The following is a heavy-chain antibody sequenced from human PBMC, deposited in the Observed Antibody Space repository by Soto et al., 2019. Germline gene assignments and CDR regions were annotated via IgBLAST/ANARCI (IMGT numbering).Heavy chain of an antibody. CDR2: ISSGGSSI. CDR1: GFTFSDYD. V-gene: IGHV3-11*01. D-gene: IGHD3-10*01. Sequence: LTLTSASSGFTFSDYDMTWIGQAPGKGLEWVSYISSGGSSIYYADSVKGRFTISRDNAKNSLYLQMNSLRAEDTAMYYCASLAIGTIIRGAPDFWGQGTLVTVSS. CDR3: ASLAIGTIIRGAPDF. J-gene: IGHJ4*02.